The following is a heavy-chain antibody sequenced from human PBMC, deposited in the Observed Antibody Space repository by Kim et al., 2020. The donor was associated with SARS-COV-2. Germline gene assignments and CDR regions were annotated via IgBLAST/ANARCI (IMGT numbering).Heavy chain of an antibody. CDR3: ASGVSSSKYYSYYGMDV. Sequence: SVKVSCKPSGGTFNTYAISWVRQAPGQGLEYMGRIIPIHDIPNYAQKFQGRVTITAANSTSTAYMELSNLRSEDTAVYSCASGVSSSKYYSYYGMDVWG. D-gene: IGHD6-6*01. CDR2: IIPIHDIP. V-gene: IGHV1-69*04. J-gene: IGHJ6*02. CDR1: GGTFNTYA.